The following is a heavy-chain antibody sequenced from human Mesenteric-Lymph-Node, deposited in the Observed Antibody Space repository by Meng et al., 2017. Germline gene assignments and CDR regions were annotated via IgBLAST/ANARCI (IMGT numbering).Heavy chain of an antibody. D-gene: IGHD6-19*01. V-gene: IGHV4-34*01. CDR3: ARVGRGWYHRPSDY. Sequence: SETLSLTCAVYGGSFSGYYWSWIRQPPGKGLEWIGEINHSGSTNYNPSLKSRVTISVDTSKNQFSLKLSSVTAADTAVYYCARVGRGWYHRPSDYWGQGTLVTVSS. J-gene: IGHJ4*02. CDR1: GGSFSGYY. CDR2: INHSGST.